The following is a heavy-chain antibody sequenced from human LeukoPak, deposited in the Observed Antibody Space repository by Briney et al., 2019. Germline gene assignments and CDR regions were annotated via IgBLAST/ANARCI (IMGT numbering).Heavy chain of an antibody. Sequence: GGSLRLSCAASGFTFSSYSMNWVRQAPGKGLEWVSYISSSSSTIYYADSVKGRFTISRDNAKDSLYLQMNSLRAEDTAVYYCATHELKDAFDIWGQGTMVTVSS. D-gene: IGHD3-10*01. V-gene: IGHV3-48*01. CDR3: ATHELKDAFDI. J-gene: IGHJ3*02. CDR1: GFTFSSYS. CDR2: ISSSSSTI.